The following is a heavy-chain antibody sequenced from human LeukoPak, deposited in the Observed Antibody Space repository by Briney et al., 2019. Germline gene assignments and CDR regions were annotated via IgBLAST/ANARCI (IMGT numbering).Heavy chain of an antibody. Sequence: SETLSLTCTVSGGSISSYYWSWIRQPPGKGLEWIGYIYYSGSTNYNPSLTSRVTISVDTSKNQFSLKLSSVTAADTAVYYCARRHRLYYFDYWGQGTLVTVSS. J-gene: IGHJ4*02. CDR2: IYYSGST. CDR1: GGSISSYY. CDR3: ARRHRLYYFDY. D-gene: IGHD2/OR15-2a*01. V-gene: IGHV4-59*08.